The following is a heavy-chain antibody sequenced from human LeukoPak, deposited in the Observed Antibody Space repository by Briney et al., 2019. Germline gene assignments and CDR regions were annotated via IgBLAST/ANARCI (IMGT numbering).Heavy chain of an antibody. V-gene: IGHV5-10-1*01. D-gene: IGHD2-2*01. J-gene: IGHJ5*02. CDR3: ARDIVVVPAAKAFDP. CDR1: GYSFTSYW. CDR2: IDPSDSYT. Sequence: GESLKISCKGSGYSFTSYWISWVRQMPGKGLAWMGRIDPSDSYTNYSPSFQGHVTISADKSISTAYLQWSSLKASDTAMYYCARDIVVVPAAKAFDPWGQGTLVTVSS.